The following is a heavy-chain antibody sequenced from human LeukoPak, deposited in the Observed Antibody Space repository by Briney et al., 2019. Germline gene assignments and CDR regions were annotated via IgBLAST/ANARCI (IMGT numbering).Heavy chain of an antibody. CDR3: ARGGGPYSPDY. CDR1: GGTFSIYA. D-gene: IGHD2-21*01. CDR2: IIPIFGTA. J-gene: IGHJ4*02. V-gene: IGHV1-69*06. Sequence: ASVKVSCKSSGGTFSIYAISWVRQAPGQGLEWMGGIIPIFGTANYAQKFQGRVTITADKSTSTAYMELSSLRSEDTAVYYCARGGGPYSPDYWGQGTLVTVSS.